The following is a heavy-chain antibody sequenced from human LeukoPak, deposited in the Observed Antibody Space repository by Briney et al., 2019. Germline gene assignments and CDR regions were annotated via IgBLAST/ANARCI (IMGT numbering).Heavy chain of an antibody. D-gene: IGHD3-16*02. CDR1: GFTFSSSA. CDR2: ISASGGST. Sequence: SGGSLRLSCAASGFTFSSSAMSWVRQVPGKGLEWVSGISASGGSTYYADSVKGRFTISRDNSKNTLYLQMNSLRAEDTAVYYCARGIYDYVWGSYRALDYWGQGTLVTVSS. V-gene: IGHV3-23*01. J-gene: IGHJ4*02. CDR3: ARGIYDYVWGSYRALDY.